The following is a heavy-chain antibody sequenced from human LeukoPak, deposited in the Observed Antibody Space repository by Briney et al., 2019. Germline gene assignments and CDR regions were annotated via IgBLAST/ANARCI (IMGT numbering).Heavy chain of an antibody. J-gene: IGHJ4*02. CDR1: GFTFSSYS. V-gene: IGHV3-21*01. Sequence: GGSLRLSCAASGFTFSSYSMNWVRQAPGKGLECVSSISSSSSYIYYADSVKGRFTISRDNAKNSLYLQMNSLRAEDTAVYYCARDRGYGGYEEAGYWGQGTLVTVSS. CDR3: ARDRGYGGYEEAGY. D-gene: IGHD5-12*01. CDR2: ISSSSSYI.